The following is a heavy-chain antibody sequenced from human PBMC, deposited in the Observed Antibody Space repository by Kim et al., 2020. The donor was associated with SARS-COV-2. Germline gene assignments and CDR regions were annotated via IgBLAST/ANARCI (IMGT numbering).Heavy chain of an antibody. CDR1: GGSISSYY. J-gene: IGHJ4*02. Sequence: SETLSLTCTVSGGSISSYYWSWIRQPPGKGLEWIGYIYYSGSTNYNPSLTRRVTISVDTSKNQFSLKLSSVTAADTAVYYCARDYYDSSGYYVGFDYWGQGTLVTVSS. D-gene: IGHD3-22*01. CDR3: ARDYYDSSGYYVGFDY. CDR2: IYYSGST. V-gene: IGHV4-59*01.